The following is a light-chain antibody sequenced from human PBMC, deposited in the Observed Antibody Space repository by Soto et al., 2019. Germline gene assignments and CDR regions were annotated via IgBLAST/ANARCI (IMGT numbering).Light chain of an antibody. J-gene: IGKJ1*01. V-gene: IGKV3-15*01. CDR1: QTITKN. Sequence: TQPPGTLSLSTGERATLYCRATQTITKNCLGWYQQKPGQAPRLLIYRASTMATGIPSRFSGSGSGTEFTLTISSLQPEDFAVYYCQQYNNCPKTFGQGTKVDNK. CDR3: QQYNNCPKT. CDR2: RAS.